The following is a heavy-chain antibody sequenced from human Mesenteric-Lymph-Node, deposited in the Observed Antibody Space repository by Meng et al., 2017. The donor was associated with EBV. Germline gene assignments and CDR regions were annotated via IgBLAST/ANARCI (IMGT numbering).Heavy chain of an antibody. V-gene: IGHV3-23*01. D-gene: IGHD6-13*01. CDR2: ISSDGRTT. CDR3: AKDFRQQSDD. J-gene: IGHJ4*02. CDR1: GFTFSSYA. Sequence: EGRLLESGGGLVPPGGSLSLSCAASGFTFSSYAMSWVRQAPGKGLEWVSYISSDGRTTIYADSVKGRFTISRDNSKNTLYLQMNSLRAEDTAVYYCAKDFRQQSDDWGQGTLVTVFS.